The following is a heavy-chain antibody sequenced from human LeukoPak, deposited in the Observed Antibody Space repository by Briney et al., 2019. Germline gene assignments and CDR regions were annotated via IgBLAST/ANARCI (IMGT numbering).Heavy chain of an antibody. CDR1: GFTFTSSA. V-gene: IGHV1-58*01. J-gene: IGHJ4*02. Sequence: ASVKVSCKASGFTFTSSAVQWVRQARGQRLEWIGWIVVGSGNTNYAQKFQERVTITRDVSTSTAYMELSSLRSEDTAVYYCAAFWQQLKFDYWGQGTLVTVSS. D-gene: IGHD6-13*01. CDR2: IVVGSGNT. CDR3: AAFWQQLKFDY.